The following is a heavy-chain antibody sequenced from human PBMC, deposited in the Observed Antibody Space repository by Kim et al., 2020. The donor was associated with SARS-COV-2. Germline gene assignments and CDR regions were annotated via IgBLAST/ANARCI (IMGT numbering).Heavy chain of an antibody. CDR2: INTNTGNP. Sequence: ASVKVSCKASGYTFTSYAMNWVRQAPGQGLEWMGWINTNTGNPTYAQGFTGRFLFSLDTSVSTAYLQISSLKAEDTAVYYCARAYYYGSGAPLTDFDYWGQGTLVTVSS. D-gene: IGHD3-10*01. CDR1: GYTFTSYA. V-gene: IGHV7-4-1*02. J-gene: IGHJ4*02. CDR3: ARAYYYGSGAPLTDFDY.